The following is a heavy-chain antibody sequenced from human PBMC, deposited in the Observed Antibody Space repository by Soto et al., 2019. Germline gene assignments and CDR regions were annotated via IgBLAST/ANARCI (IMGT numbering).Heavy chain of an antibody. Sequence: QVQLQESGPGLVKPSETLSLTCSVSGGSITSHYCSWFRQPPGKGLEWIGYINHSGLTSYNPSLKSRVTMSVDTSKNQFSLRVNSVTAAVTALYYCARQGFGQLHGLVDVWGPGTTVTVSS. CDR3: ARQGFGQLHGLVDV. V-gene: IGHV4-59*08. CDR1: GGSITSHY. D-gene: IGHD3-10*01. CDR2: INHSGLT. J-gene: IGHJ6*02.